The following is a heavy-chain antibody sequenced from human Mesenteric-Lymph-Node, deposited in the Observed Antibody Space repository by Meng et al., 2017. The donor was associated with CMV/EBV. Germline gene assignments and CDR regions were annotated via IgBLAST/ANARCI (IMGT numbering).Heavy chain of an antibody. Sequence: ASVKVSCKASGYTFTSYDINWVRQATGQGLEWMGWMNPNSGNTGYAQKFQGRVTMTRNTSISTAHMELSSLRSEDTAVYYCARGTGGPYYYGMDVWGQGTTVTVSS. CDR3: ARGTGGPYYYGMDV. CDR1: GYTFTSYD. CDR2: MNPNSGNT. D-gene: IGHD1-14*01. V-gene: IGHV1-8*01. J-gene: IGHJ6*02.